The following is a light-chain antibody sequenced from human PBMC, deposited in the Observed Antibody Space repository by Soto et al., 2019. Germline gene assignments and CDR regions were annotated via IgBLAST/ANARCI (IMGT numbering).Light chain of an antibody. J-gene: IGKJ2*01. CDR2: GAS. Sequence: EIVMTQSPATLSVSPGERVTLSCRASQSVSDNLAWYQQKPGQAPRLLIYGASTRATTAPARFSGSGSGTEFTLTISSLQSEDFAAYYCQQSYNRPYTFGQGTKLDIK. V-gene: IGKV3-15*01. CDR3: QQSYNRPYT. CDR1: QSVSDN.